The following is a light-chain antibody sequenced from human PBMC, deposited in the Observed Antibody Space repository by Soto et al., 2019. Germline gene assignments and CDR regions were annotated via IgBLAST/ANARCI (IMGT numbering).Light chain of an antibody. CDR1: SSNIGSNT. CDR2: SNN. Sequence: QSVLTQPPSASGTPGQRVTISCSGSSSNIGSNTVNWYQQLPGTAPKLLIYSNNQRPSGVPDRFSGSKSGTSASLAISGLQSVDEADYYCAAWDDSLNAFYVFGPGSKVP. V-gene: IGLV1-44*01. CDR3: AAWDDSLNAFYV. J-gene: IGLJ1*01.